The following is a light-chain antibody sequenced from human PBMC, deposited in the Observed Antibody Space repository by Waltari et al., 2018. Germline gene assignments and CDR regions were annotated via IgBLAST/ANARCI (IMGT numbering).Light chain of an antibody. V-gene: IGLV6-57*02. CDR1: SRRIASNY. CDR2: EDN. J-gene: IGLJ2*01. Sequence: NFMLTKPHSVSESPGKTVTISCTGSSRRIASNYVQWYQQRPGSAPTTVIYEDNQRPSGVPDRFSGSIDSSSNSASLTISGLKTEDEADYYCQSYDSSIVVFGGGTKLTVL. CDR3: QSYDSSIVV.